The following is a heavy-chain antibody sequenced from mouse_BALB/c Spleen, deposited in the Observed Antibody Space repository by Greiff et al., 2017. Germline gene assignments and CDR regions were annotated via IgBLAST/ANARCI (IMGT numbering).Heavy chain of an antibody. V-gene: IGHV3-8*02. CDR3: ARSTMITTGAMDY. Sequence: EVNLVESGPSLVKPSQTLSLTCSVTGDSITSGYWNWIRKFPGNKLEYMGYISYSGSTYYNPSLKSRISITRDTSKNQYYLQLNSVTTEDTATYYCARSTMITTGAMDYWGQGTSVTVSS. CDR1: GDSITSGY. J-gene: IGHJ4*01. CDR2: ISYSGST. D-gene: IGHD2-4*01.